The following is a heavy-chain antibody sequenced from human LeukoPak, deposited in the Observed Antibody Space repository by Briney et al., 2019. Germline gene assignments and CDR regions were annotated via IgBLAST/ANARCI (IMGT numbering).Heavy chain of an antibody. Sequence: GASVKVSCKASGYTFTGYYMHWVRQAPGQGLEWMGRINPNSGGTNYAQKFQGRVTMTRDTSISTAYMELSRLRSDDTAVYYCARGQPDYYDSSGSFDPWGQGTLVTVSS. D-gene: IGHD3-22*01. V-gene: IGHV1-2*06. J-gene: IGHJ5*02. CDR3: ARGQPDYYDSSGSFDP. CDR2: INPNSGGT. CDR1: GYTFTGYY.